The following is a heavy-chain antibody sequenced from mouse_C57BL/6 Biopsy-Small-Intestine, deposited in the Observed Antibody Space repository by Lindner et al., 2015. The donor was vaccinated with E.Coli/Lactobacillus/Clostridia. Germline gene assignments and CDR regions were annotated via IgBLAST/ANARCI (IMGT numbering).Heavy chain of an antibody. D-gene: IGHD2-3*01. Sequence: VQLQESGAELARPGASVKLSCKASGYTFTSYGISWMKQRTGQGLEWIGEIYPRSGNTYYNEKFKGKATLTADKSSSTAYMELRSLTSEDSAVYFCAREGIYDGYYEAMDYWGQGTSVTVSS. CDR2: IYPRSGNT. V-gene: IGHV1-81*01. J-gene: IGHJ4*01. CDR1: GYTFTSYG. CDR3: AREGIYDGYYEAMDY.